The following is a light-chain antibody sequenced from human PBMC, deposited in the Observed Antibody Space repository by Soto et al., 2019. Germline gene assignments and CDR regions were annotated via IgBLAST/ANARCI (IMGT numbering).Light chain of an antibody. Sequence: EIVLTQSPATLSLSPRERATLSCRASQSVSSFLAWFQQKPGQAPRLLIYDASNRATGIPARFSGSGSGTDFTLTINSLEPEDFAVYYCQQRSNWPPLTFGGGTKVEIK. V-gene: IGKV3-11*01. CDR3: QQRSNWPPLT. J-gene: IGKJ4*01. CDR2: DAS. CDR1: QSVSSF.